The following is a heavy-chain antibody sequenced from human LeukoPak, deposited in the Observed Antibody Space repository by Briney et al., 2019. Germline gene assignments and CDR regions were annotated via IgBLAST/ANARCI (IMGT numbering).Heavy chain of an antibody. D-gene: IGHD3-3*01. CDR2: IYYSGST. CDR1: GGSFSGYY. V-gene: IGHV4-34*01. J-gene: IGHJ4*02. Sequence: SETLSLTCAVYGGSFSGYYWSWIRQPPGKGLEWIGSIYYSGSTYYNPSLKSRVTISVDTSKNQFSLKLSSVTAADTAVYYCATTLKYDFWSGYSAPGGYWGQGTLVTVSS. CDR3: ATTLKYDFWSGYSAPGGY.